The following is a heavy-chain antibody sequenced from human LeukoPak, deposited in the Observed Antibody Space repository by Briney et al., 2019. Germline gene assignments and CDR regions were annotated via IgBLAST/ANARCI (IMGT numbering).Heavy chain of an antibody. CDR3: ARGSVGAFDI. Sequence: ASVKVSCKASGGTFSSYAISWVRQAPGQGLEWMGGIIPIFGTANYAQKFQGRVTITADEPTSTAYMELSSLRSEDTAVYYCARGSVGAFDIWGQGTMVTVSS. CDR2: IIPIFGTA. CDR1: GGTFSSYA. J-gene: IGHJ3*02. V-gene: IGHV1-69*13.